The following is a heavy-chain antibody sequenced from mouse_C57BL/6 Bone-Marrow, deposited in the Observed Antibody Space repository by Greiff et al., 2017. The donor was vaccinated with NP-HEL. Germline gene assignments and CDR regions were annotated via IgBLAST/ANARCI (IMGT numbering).Heavy chain of an antibody. Sequence: QVQLQQSGAELARPGASVKLSCKASGYTFTSYGISWVKQRTGQGLEWIGEIYPRSGNTYYNEKFKGKATLTADKSSSTAYMELRSLTSEDSAVYFCARYRYYGSSPTEYFDVWGTGTTVTVSS. CDR1: GYTFTSYG. CDR2: IYPRSGNT. D-gene: IGHD1-1*01. J-gene: IGHJ1*03. V-gene: IGHV1-81*01. CDR3: ARYRYYGSSPTEYFDV.